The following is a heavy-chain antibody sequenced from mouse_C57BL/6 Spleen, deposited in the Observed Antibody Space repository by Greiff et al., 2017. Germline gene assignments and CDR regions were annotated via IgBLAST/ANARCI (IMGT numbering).Heavy chain of an antibody. CDR3: ARQEGGYYTWFAY. D-gene: IGHD2-3*01. Sequence: QVQLQQPGAELVMPGASVKLSCKASGYTFTSYRMHWVTPRPGQGLEWIGEIDPSDSYTNYNQKFKGKSTLTVDKSSSTAYMQLSSLTAEASAVYYCARQEGGYYTWFAYWGQGTLVTVSA. V-gene: IGHV1-69*01. CDR1: GYTFTSYR. J-gene: IGHJ3*01. CDR2: IDPSDSYT.